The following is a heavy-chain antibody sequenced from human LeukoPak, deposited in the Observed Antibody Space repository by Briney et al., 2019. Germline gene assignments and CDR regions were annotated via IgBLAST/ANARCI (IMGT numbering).Heavy chain of an antibody. V-gene: IGHV1-2*02. D-gene: IGHD2-21*01. Sequence: WASVKVSCKASGYTFTGYYMHWVRQAPGQGLEWMGWINPNSDYTFYAQKFQGRVTLTRDTSISTVYMELTTLTSDDTALYYCAVAPGDYWGQGTLVSVSA. J-gene: IGHJ4*02. CDR3: AVAPGDY. CDR1: GYTFTGYY. CDR2: INPNSDYT.